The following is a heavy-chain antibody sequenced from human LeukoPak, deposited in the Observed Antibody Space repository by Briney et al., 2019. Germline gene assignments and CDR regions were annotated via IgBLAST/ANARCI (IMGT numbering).Heavy chain of an antibody. CDR1: GFTFSSYS. D-gene: IGHD3/OR15-3a*01. CDR3: ARGGTGHHYYYYYMDV. CDR2: ISSSSSYI. V-gene: IGHV3-21*01. J-gene: IGHJ6*03. Sequence: PGGSLRLSCAASGFTFSSYSMNWVRQAPGKGLEWVSSISSSSSYIYYADSVKGRFTISRDNAKNSLYLQMNSLRAEDTAVYYCARGGTGHHYYYYYMDVWGKGTTVTVSS.